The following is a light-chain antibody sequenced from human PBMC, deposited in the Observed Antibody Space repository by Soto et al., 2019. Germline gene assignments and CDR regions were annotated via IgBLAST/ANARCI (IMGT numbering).Light chain of an antibody. CDR1: QSVSGY. CDR3: HQYVSWT. V-gene: IGKV3-11*01. CDR2: DAS. J-gene: IGKJ1*01. Sequence: EVVLTQSPATLSLPPGERATLSCRASQSVSGYLAWYQLKPGQAPRLLIYDASNRATGIPARFSGSGSGTDFTLTISRLEPEDFAVYYCHQYVSWTFGQGTKVDIK.